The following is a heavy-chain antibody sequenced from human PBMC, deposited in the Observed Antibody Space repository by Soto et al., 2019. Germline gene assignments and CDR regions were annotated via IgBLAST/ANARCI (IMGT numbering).Heavy chain of an antibody. V-gene: IGHV1-69*13. CDR1: GGTFSNYA. D-gene: IGHD6-19*01. Sequence: GASVKVSCKASGGTFSNYAISWVRQAPGQGLEWMGGIIPILGAPNYAQKFQGRLTITADESTSTVYMELSSLRYEDTAVYYCARAFSGWIFDYWGQGTPVTVSS. CDR2: IIPILGAP. CDR3: ARAFSGWIFDY. J-gene: IGHJ4*02.